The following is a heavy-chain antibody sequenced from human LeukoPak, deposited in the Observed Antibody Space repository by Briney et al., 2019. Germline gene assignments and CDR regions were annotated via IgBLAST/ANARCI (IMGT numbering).Heavy chain of an antibody. CDR1: GYTLTGYY. V-gene: IGHV1-2*02. J-gene: IGHJ5*02. D-gene: IGHD6-19*01. CDR2: INPNSGGT. Sequence: ASVKVSCKASGYTLTGYYMHWVRQAPGQGLEWMGWINPNSGGTNYAQKFQGRVTMTRDTSISTAYMELSRLRSDDTAVYYCAQAVAGTIYWFDPWGQGTLVTVSS. CDR3: AQAVAGTIYWFDP.